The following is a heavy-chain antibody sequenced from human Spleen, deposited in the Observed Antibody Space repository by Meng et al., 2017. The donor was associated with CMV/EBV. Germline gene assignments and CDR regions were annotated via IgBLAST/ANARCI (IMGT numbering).Heavy chain of an antibody. CDR1: SYA. J-gene: IGHJ6*02. V-gene: IGHV3-21*01. CDR3: ARVSYYYGSGTPYYYYGMDV. CDR2: ISSSSSSI. Sequence: SYAMNWVRQGPGKGLKWVSSISSSSSSIYYENSVKDRFTISRDNANNSLYLQMSSLRAEDTAVYYCARVSYYYGSGTPYYYYGMDVWGQGTTVTVSS. D-gene: IGHD3-10*01.